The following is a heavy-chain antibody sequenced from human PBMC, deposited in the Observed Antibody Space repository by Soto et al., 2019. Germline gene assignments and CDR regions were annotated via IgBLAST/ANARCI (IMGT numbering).Heavy chain of an antibody. Sequence: PGGSLRLSCAASGFTFSSYGMHWVRQAPGKGLEWVAVIWYDGSNKYYADSVKGRFTISRDNSKNTLYLQMNSLRAEDTAVYYCARDTEAEYYYDSSGYWPDAFDIWGQGTMVTVS. V-gene: IGHV3-33*01. CDR3: ARDTEAEYYYDSSGYWPDAFDI. D-gene: IGHD3-22*01. CDR1: GFTFSSYG. J-gene: IGHJ3*02. CDR2: IWYDGSNK.